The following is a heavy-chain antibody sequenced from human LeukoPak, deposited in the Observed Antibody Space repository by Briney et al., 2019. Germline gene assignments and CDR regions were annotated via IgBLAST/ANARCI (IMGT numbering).Heavy chain of an antibody. D-gene: IGHD3-10*01. Sequence: SETLSLTCTVSGGSISSGDYYWSWIRQPPGKGLEWIGCIYYSGSTYYDPSLKSRVTISVDTSKNQFSLKLSSVTAADTAVYYCASIYGSGSYVAFDIWGQGTMVTVSS. CDR3: ASIYGSGSYVAFDI. CDR1: GGSISSGDYY. J-gene: IGHJ3*02. CDR2: IYYSGST. V-gene: IGHV4-30-4*01.